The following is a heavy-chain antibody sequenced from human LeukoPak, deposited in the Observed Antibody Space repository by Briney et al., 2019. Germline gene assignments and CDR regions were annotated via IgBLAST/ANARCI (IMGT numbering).Heavy chain of an antibody. D-gene: IGHD2-21*01. CDR3: AREPAPVIL. CDR2: ISSTSSYI. CDR1: GFTFSIYS. Sequence: PGGSLRLSCAGSGFTFSIYSMNWVRQTPGKGLEWVSSISSTSSYIFYADSVKGRFTISRDNAKNSLYLQMNSLRAEDTAVYYCAREPAPVILWGQGTLVTVSS. J-gene: IGHJ4*01. V-gene: IGHV3-21*01.